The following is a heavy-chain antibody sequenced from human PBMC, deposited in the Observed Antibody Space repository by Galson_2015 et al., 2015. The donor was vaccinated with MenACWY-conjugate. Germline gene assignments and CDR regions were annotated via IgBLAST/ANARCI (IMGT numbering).Heavy chain of an antibody. D-gene: IGHD6-6*01. Sequence: SLRLSCAASGFTFSSYAMNWVRQAPGRGLEWISYISSSSTTIYYADSVKGRFTISRDNAKNSLYLHMNSLRDEDTALYFCTRDSAARYWGQGTPVTVSS. CDR3: TRDSAARY. CDR1: GFTFSSYA. J-gene: IGHJ1*01. V-gene: IGHV3-48*02. CDR2: ISSSSTTI.